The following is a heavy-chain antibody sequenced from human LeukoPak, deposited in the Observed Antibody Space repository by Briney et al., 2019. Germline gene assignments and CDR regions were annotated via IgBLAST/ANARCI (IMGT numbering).Heavy chain of an antibody. V-gene: IGHV4-34*01. J-gene: IGHJ4*02. Sequence: PSETLSLTCAVYGGSFSGYYWSWIRQPPGKGLEWIGEINHSGSTNYNPSLKSRVTISVDTSKDQFSLKLSSVTAADTAVYYCARLRYCSSTSCPGLDYWGQGTLVTVSS. D-gene: IGHD2-2*01. CDR1: GGSFSGYY. CDR3: ARLRYCSSTSCPGLDY. CDR2: INHSGST.